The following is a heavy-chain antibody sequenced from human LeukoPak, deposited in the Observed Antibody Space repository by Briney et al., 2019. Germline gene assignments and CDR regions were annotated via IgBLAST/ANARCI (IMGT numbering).Heavy chain of an antibody. J-gene: IGHJ4*02. CDR3: ANPYSSSGDY. D-gene: IGHD2-15*01. CDR2: IKQDGSEK. CDR1: GFTFSSYW. V-gene: IGHV3-7*01. Sequence: GGSLRLSCAAPGFTFSSYWMSWVRQAPGKGLEWVANIKQDGSEKYYVDSVKGRFTISRDNAKNSLYLQMNSLRAEDTAVYYCANPYSSSGDYWGQGTLVTVSS.